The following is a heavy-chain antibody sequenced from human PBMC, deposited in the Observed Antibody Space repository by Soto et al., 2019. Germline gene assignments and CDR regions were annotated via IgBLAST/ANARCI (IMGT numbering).Heavy chain of an antibody. Sequence: PGGSLRLSCAASGFTFSSYAMSWVRQAPGKGLEWVSAISGSGGSTYYADSVKGRFTISRDNSKNTLYLQMNSLRAEDTAVYYCAKYFTLGWSSTSCYWGGYYYYGMDVWGQGTTVTVSS. J-gene: IGHJ6*02. D-gene: IGHD2-2*01. CDR2: ISGSGGST. V-gene: IGHV3-23*01. CDR3: AKYFTLGWSSTSCYWGGYYYYGMDV. CDR1: GFTFSSYA.